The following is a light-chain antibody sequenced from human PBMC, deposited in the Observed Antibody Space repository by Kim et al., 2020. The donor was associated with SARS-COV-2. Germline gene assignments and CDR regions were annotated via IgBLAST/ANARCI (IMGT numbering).Light chain of an antibody. V-gene: IGKV3-20*01. J-gene: IGKJ2*01. CDR3: QQYGDSPRT. CDR1: QSVSSNS. Sequence: LSPGERATLSCRASQSVSSNSLAWYQQSPGQAPRLLIYGASTRAAGIPDRFSGSGSGADFTLTINRLEPEDSAVYYCQQYGDSPRTFGQGTKLEI. CDR2: GAS.